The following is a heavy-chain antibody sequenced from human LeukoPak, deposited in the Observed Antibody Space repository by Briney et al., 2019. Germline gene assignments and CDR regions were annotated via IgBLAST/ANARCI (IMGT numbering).Heavy chain of an antibody. D-gene: IGHD1-26*01. Sequence: GGSLRLSCAASGFTFSSYAMHWVRQAPGKGLEWVAVISYDGSNKYYADSVKGRFTISRDNSKNTLYLQMNSLRAEDTAVYYCASSSRVGGSYSWWRDYFDYWGQGTLVTVSS. CDR2: ISYDGSNK. CDR3: ASSSRVGGSYSWWRDYFDY. CDR1: GFTFSSYA. V-gene: IGHV3-30*04. J-gene: IGHJ4*02.